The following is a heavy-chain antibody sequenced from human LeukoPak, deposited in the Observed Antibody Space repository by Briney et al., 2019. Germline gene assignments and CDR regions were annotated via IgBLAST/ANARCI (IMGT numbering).Heavy chain of an antibody. D-gene: IGHD3-10*01. CDR3: ARRGSKWSHNWFDP. CDR1: GDSISSSSYY. CDR2: IYYSGNT. J-gene: IGHJ5*02. V-gene: IGHV4-39*01. Sequence: PSETLSLTCTVSGDSISSSSYYWGWIRQPPGKGLEWIGSIYYSGNTYYNPSLKSRVTISVDTSKNQFSLKVTSVTAADTAVYYCARRGSKWSHNWFDPWGQGTSVTVSS.